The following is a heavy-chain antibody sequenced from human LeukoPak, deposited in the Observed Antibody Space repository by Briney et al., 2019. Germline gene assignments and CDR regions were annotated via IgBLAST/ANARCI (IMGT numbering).Heavy chain of an antibody. Sequence: SETLSLTCTVSGGSISSGGYYWSWIRQHPGKGLEWIGYIYYSGSTYYNPSLKSRVTISVDTSKNQFSLKLSSVTAADTAVYYCARGVSGSGWKDAFDVWGQGTMVTDSS. CDR2: IYYSGST. D-gene: IGHD6-19*01. CDR1: GGSISSGGYY. J-gene: IGHJ3*01. V-gene: IGHV4-31*03. CDR3: ARGVSGSGWKDAFDV.